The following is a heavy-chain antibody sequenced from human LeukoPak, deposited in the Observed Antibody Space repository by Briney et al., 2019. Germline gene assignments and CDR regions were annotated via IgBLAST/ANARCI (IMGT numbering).Heavy chain of an antibody. J-gene: IGHJ4*02. D-gene: IGHD2-15*01. CDR1: GYTLTSYG. V-gene: IGHV1-18*01. Sequence: ASVKVSCKASGYTLTSYGISWVRQAPGQGLEWMGWISAYNGNTNYAQKLQGRVTMTTDTSTSTAYMELRSLRSDDTAVYYCARSEDIVVVVAAYLHYWGQGTLVTVSS. CDR2: ISAYNGNT. CDR3: ARSEDIVVVVAAYLHY.